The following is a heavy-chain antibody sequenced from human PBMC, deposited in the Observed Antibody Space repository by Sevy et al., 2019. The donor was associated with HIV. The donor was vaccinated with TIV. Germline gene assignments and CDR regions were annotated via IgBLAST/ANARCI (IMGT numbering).Heavy chain of an antibody. CDR2: INRSGGST. D-gene: IGHD3-10*01. CDR3: ARGPLYGSGNFYYFDY. CDR1: GYTFTRYY. J-gene: IGHJ4*02. V-gene: IGHV1-46*01. Sequence: ASVKVSCKASGYTFTRYYMHWVRQAPGQGLEWMGIINRSGGSTSYAQKFQGRVTMTRVTSPRTVYMELSSLRSEDTAVYYCARGPLYGSGNFYYFDYWGQGTLVTVSS.